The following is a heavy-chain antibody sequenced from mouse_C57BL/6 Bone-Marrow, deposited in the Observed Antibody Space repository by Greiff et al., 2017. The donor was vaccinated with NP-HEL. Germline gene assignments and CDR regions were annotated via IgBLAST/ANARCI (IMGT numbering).Heavy chain of an antibody. Sequence: VQRVESGAELAKPGASVKLSCKASGYTFTSYWMHWVKQRPGQGLEWIGYINPSSGYTKYNQKFKDKATLTADKSSSTAYMQLSSLTYEDSAVYYCARFTTVVDWYFDVWGTGTTVTVSS. CDR2: INPSSGYT. CDR3: ARFTTVVDWYFDV. V-gene: IGHV1-7*01. J-gene: IGHJ1*03. D-gene: IGHD1-1*01. CDR1: GYTFTSYW.